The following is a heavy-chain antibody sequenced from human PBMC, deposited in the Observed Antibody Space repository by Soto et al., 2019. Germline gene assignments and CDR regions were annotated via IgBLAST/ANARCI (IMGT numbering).Heavy chain of an antibody. CDR2: IYHSGST. J-gene: IGHJ4*02. V-gene: IGHV4-30-2*01. CDR3: ARAHYYGSGSYSYYFDY. D-gene: IGHD3-10*01. CDR1: GGSISSGGYS. Sequence: QLQLQESGSGLVKPSQTLSLTCAVSGGSISSGGYSWSWIRQPPGKGLEWIGYIYHSGSTYYNPSLKRRVTISVDRSKNQFSLKLSSVTAADTAVYYCARAHYYGSGSYSYYFDYWGQGTLVTVSS.